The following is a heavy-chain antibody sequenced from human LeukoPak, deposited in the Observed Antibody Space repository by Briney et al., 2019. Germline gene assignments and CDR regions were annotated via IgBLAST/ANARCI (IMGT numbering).Heavy chain of an antibody. J-gene: IGHJ4*02. CDR2: INPDSGAT. CDR3: ARDFTGGYFDY. D-gene: IGHD2-8*02. CDR1: GYTFTGYY. V-gene: IGHV1-2*02. Sequence: ASVAVSCKASGYTFTGYYVHWVRQAPGQGFERMGWINPDSGATNYAQKFQGRVTMTRDTSISTAYMELSRLRSDDTAVYYCARDFTGGYFDYWGQGTLVSVSS.